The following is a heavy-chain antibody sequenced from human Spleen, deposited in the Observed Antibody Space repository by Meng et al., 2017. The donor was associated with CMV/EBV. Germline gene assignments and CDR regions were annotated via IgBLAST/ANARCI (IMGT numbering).Heavy chain of an antibody. CDR3: ARDQIDDSTLYYYYGMDV. J-gene: IGHJ6*02. V-gene: IGHV3-30-3*01. CDR2: ISYDGSNK. CDR1: GFTFSSYP. Sequence: GGSLRLSCAASGFTFSSYPMHWVRQAPGKGLEWVAVISYDGSNKYYADSVKGRFTISRDNSKNTLYLQMNSLRAEDTAVYYCARDQIDDSTLYYYYGMDVWGQGTTVTVSS. D-gene: IGHD3-22*01.